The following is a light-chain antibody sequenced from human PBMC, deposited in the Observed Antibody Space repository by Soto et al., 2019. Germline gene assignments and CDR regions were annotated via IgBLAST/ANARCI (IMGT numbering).Light chain of an antibody. CDR2: EVS. V-gene: IGLV2-8*01. CDR3: SSYGGSNHVV. Sequence: QSALTQPPSASGSPGQSVTISRTGTSSDVGGYNYVSWYQQHPGKAPKLIIYEVSKRPSGVPDHFSGSKSGNTASLTVSGLQADDEADYYCSSYGGSNHVVFGGGTKVTVL. J-gene: IGLJ2*01. CDR1: SSDVGGYNY.